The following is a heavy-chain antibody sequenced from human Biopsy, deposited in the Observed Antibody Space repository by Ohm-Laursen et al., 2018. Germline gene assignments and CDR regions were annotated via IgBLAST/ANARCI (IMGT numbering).Heavy chain of an antibody. CDR3: ARSSAAGFYFYGMDI. J-gene: IGHJ6*02. D-gene: IGHD2-15*01. V-gene: IGHV5-51*01. Sequence: GESLKISCKGSGYSFGNFWIGWVRQLPGKGLEWMGSIYPGDSDSKYSQSFQGQVTISVDASVSIAYLQWSSLKASDTAMYYCARSSAAGFYFYGMDIWGQGTMVTDSS. CDR2: IYPGDSDS. CDR1: GYSFGNFW.